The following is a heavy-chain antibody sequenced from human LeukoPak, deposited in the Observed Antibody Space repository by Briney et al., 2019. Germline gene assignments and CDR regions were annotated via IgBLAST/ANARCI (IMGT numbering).Heavy chain of an antibody. CDR2: ISGSGGST. J-gene: IGHJ4*02. CDR3: AKDDYDSSGYHSAFDY. V-gene: IGHV3-23*01. Sequence: GGSLRLSCAASGFTFSSYSMNWVRQAPGKGLEWVSAISGSGGSTYYADSVKGRFTISRDNSKNTLYLQMNSLRAEDTAVYYCAKDDYDSSGYHSAFDYWGQGTLVTVSS. CDR1: GFTFSSYS. D-gene: IGHD3-22*01.